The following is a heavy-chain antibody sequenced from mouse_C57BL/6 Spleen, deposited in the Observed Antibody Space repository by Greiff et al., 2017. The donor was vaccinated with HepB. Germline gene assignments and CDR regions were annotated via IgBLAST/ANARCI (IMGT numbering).Heavy chain of an antibody. D-gene: IGHD2-1*01. CDR1: GYTFTSYW. V-gene: IGHV1-52*01. CDR3: ATFGNYPYYYAMDY. CDR2: IDPSDSET. J-gene: IGHJ4*01. Sequence: VKLQQPGAELVRPGSSVKLSCKASGYTFTSYWMHWVKQRPIQGLEWIGNIDPSDSETHYNQKFKDKATLTVDKSSSTAYMQLSSLTSEDSAVYYCATFGNYPYYYAMDYWGQGTSVTVSS.